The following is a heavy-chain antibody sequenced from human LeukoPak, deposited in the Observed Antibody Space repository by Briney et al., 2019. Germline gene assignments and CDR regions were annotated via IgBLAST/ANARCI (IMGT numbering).Heavy chain of an antibody. D-gene: IGHD3-22*01. Sequence: GGSLRLSCAASGFTVSSNYMSWVRQAPGKGLEWVSVIYSGGSTYYADSVKGRFTISRDNSKNTLYLQMNSLRAEDTAVYYCARAYSSGYYGYYFDYWGQGTLVTVSS. J-gene: IGHJ4*02. CDR2: IYSGGST. CDR3: ARAYSSGYYGYYFDY. CDR1: GFTVSSNY. V-gene: IGHV3-53*01.